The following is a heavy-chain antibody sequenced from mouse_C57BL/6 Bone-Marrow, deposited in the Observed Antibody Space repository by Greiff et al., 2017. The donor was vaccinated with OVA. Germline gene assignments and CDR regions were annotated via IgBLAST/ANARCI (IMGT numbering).Heavy chain of an antibody. V-gene: IGHV5-12*01. Sequence: EVMLVESGGGLVQPGGSLKLSCAASGFTFSDYYMYWVRQTPEKRLEWVAYISNGGGSTYHPDTVKGRFTISTDNAKNTLYRQMSRLKSEDTAMYYCARQDGLWCAYWGQGTLVTVSA. CDR2: ISNGGGST. D-gene: IGHD2-3*01. CDR3: ARQDGLWCAY. J-gene: IGHJ3*01. CDR1: GFTFSDYY.